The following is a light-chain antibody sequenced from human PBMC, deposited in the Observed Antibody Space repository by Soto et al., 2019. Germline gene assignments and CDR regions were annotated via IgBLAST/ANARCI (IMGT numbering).Light chain of an antibody. J-gene: IGLJ1*01. CDR1: SNDVGLYNY. CDR3: CSFARSPYV. Sequence: SVLTQPRSVSGSPGQSVTISCTGTSNDVGLYNYVSWYQRYPGKAPKVVIYDVNKRPSGVPDRFSGSKSGNTASLTISGLQAGDEADYYCCSFARSPYVFGTGTKVTVL. V-gene: IGLV2-11*01. CDR2: DVN.